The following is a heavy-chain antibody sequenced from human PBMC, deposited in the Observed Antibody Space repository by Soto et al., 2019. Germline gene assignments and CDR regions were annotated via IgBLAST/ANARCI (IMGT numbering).Heavy chain of an antibody. D-gene: IGHD3-10*01. CDR3: ARAGLLWFGEFPTGIDY. V-gene: IGHV4-59*01. J-gene: IGHJ4*02. Sequence: SETLSLTCTVSGGSIISYYWSWIRQPPGKGLEWIGYIYYSGSTNYNPSLKSRVTISVDTSKNQFSLKLSSVTAADTAVYYCARAGLLWFGEFPTGIDYWGQGTLVTVSS. CDR2: IYYSGST. CDR1: GGSIISYY.